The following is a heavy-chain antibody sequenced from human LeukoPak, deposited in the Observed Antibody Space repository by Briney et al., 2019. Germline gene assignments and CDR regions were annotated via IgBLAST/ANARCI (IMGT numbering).Heavy chain of an antibody. J-gene: IGHJ4*02. V-gene: IGHV4-34*01. Sequence: PSETLSLTCAVYGGSFSGYYWSWIRQPLGKGLEWIGEINHSGSTNYNPSLKSRVTISVDTSKNQFSLKLSSVTAADTAVYYCARGRSGAVITFGGVIVMFDYWGQGTLVTVSS. CDR3: ARGRSGAVITFGGVIVMFDY. CDR1: GGSFSGYY. D-gene: IGHD3-16*02. CDR2: INHSGST.